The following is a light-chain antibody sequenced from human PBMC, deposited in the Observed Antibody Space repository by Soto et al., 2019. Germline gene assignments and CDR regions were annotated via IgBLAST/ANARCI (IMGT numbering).Light chain of an antibody. V-gene: IGKV1-39*01. CDR2: AAS. CDR1: QTISIY. J-gene: IGKJ2*01. Sequence: DIQMTQSPSSLSASVGDRVTISCRASQTISIYLNWYQQKPGKAPNLLIYAASTLQGGVPSRFSGSGSGTDFTLTISTLQPEDFATYVCQQSYSTPHTFGQGTKLDI. CDR3: QQSYSTPHT.